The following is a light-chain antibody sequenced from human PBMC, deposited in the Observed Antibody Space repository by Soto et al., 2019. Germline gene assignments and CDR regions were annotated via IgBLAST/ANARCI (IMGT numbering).Light chain of an antibody. V-gene: IGLV2-14*01. J-gene: IGLJ1*01. CDR3: SSYTSSSTYV. CDR2: DVF. Sequence: QSALTQPASVSESPGQSVTISCTGTSSDVGAYKYVSWYQQHPDRAPKLVIYDVFYRPSGVSTRFSGSKSGNTASLTISGLKAEDEADYYCSSYTSSSTYVFGTGTKLTVL. CDR1: SSDVGAYKY.